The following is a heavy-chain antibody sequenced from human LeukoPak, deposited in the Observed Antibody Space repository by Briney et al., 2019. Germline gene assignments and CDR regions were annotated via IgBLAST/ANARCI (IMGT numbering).Heavy chain of an antibody. CDR1: GFTFTNTW. V-gene: IGHV3-15*01. CDR2: IKSKGDGETT. Sequence: GESLRLSCAASGFTFTNTWMSWVRQAPGKGLEWVGRIKSKGDGETTDYAAPVKGRFTMSRDDSKATLFLQMHSLETEDTAMYYCTTDLGLTMIRGVIVFWGQGTLVTVSS. J-gene: IGHJ4*02. D-gene: IGHD3-10*01. CDR3: TTDLGLTMIRGVIVF.